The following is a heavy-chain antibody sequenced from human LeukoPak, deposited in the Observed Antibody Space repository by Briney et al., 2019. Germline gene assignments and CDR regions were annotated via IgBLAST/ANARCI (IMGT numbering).Heavy chain of an antibody. CDR1: GASISSYY. CDR2: IYHSGST. J-gene: IGHJ4*02. D-gene: IGHD3-10*02. Sequence: SEALSLTCTVSGASISSYYWGWIRQPPGKGLEWIAYIYHSGSTNYNPSLQSRGTISIDTSKNQFSLKLRSVTAADTAVYYCATYHFRGDTHYFDYWSQGILVTVSS. V-gene: IGHV4-59*01. CDR3: ATYHFRGDTHYFDY.